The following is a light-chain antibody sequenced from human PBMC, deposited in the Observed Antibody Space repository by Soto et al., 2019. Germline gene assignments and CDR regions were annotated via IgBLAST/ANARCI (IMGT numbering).Light chain of an antibody. CDR3: QQSGSSPYT. J-gene: IGKJ2*01. V-gene: IGKV3-20*01. CDR1: QSVSAGY. CDR2: GAS. Sequence: EIVLTQSPCTLSLSSGERATLSCRASQSVSAGYLAWYQQKPGQAPRLLIYGASYRDTGIPDRISGSGSGTDFTLTISRLEPEDYAVYYWQQSGSSPYTFGQGTKLAIK.